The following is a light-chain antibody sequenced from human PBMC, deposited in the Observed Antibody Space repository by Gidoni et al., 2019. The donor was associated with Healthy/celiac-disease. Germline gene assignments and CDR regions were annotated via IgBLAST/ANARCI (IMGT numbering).Light chain of an antibody. V-gene: IGKV1-9*01. CDR3: QQLNSRT. J-gene: IGKJ1*01. CDR2: AAS. CDR1: QGISSY. Sequence: IQLTQSPSSLSASVGDRVTITCRASQGISSYLAWYQQKPGKAPKLLLYAASPLQSGVPSRFSGSGSGTDFTLTISSLQPEDFANYYCQQLNSRTFGQGTKVEIK.